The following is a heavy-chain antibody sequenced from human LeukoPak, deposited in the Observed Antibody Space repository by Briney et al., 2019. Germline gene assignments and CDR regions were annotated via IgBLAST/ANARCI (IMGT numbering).Heavy chain of an antibody. CDR3: ARHAYYYGMDV. CDR1: GGSISSYY. Sequence: SETLSLTCTVSGGSISSYYWSWIRQPPGKGLEWIGYIYYSGSTNYNPSLKSRVTISVDTSKNQFSLKLSSVTAADTAAYYCARHAYYYGMDVWGQGTTVTVSS. CDR2: IYYSGST. V-gene: IGHV4-59*08. J-gene: IGHJ6*02.